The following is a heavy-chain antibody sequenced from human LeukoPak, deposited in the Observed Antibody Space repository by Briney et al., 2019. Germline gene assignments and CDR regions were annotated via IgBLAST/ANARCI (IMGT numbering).Heavy chain of an antibody. Sequence: PGGSLRLSCAAYGFTFSDFYMSWVRQAPGKGLEWVSYISSSGSTIYYADSVKGRFTISRDNAKNSLYLQMNSLRAEDTAVYYCARGDYGDYVFDIWGQGTMVTVSS. CDR1: GFTFSDFY. CDR2: ISSSGSTI. V-gene: IGHV3-11*01. J-gene: IGHJ3*02. D-gene: IGHD4-17*01. CDR3: ARGDYGDYVFDI.